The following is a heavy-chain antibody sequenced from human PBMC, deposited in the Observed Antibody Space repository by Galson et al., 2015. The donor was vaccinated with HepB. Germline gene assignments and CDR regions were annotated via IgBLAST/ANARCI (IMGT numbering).Heavy chain of an antibody. D-gene: IGHD3-10*01. CDR2: ISYDGSNK. Sequence: SLRLSCAASGFTFGSYAMHWVRQAPGKGLEWVAVISYDGSNKYYADSVKGRFTISRDNSKNTLYLQMNSLRAEDTAVYYCARGTGYYGSGSYYKSFDYWGQGTLVTVSS. CDR3: ARGTGYYGSGSYYKSFDY. V-gene: IGHV3-30-3*01. J-gene: IGHJ4*02. CDR1: GFTFGSYA.